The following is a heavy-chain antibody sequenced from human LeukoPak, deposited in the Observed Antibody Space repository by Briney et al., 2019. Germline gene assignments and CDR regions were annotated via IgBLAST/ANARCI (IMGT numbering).Heavy chain of an antibody. CDR1: GGSIST. CDR3: ARDFGAGSYRYGMDV. V-gene: IGHV4-31*03. D-gene: IGHD3-10*01. J-gene: IGHJ6*02. CDR2: MYYSGTT. Sequence: SQTLSLTCSVSGGSISTCSWLRQPPGKGLEWIGYMYYSGTTYYNPSLKSRVIISVDTSMNQFSLRLTSVTAADTAVYYCARDFGAGSYRYGMDVWGQGTTVTVSS.